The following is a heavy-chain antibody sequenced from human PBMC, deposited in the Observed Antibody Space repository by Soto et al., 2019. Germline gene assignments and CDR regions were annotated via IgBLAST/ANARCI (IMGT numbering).Heavy chain of an antibody. Sequence: TSETLSLTCTVSGASITDSYWSWIRQPPEKGLEWIGYIYFSGVATYNPSLKSRATMSRDTSKNEFSLKLTSVTAADTAIYYCARGDSDLAVSEAAYWGQGTLVTVSS. CDR3: ARGDSDLAVSEAAY. CDR2: IYFSGVA. CDR1: GASITDSY. V-gene: IGHV4-59*01. J-gene: IGHJ1*01. D-gene: IGHD2-15*01.